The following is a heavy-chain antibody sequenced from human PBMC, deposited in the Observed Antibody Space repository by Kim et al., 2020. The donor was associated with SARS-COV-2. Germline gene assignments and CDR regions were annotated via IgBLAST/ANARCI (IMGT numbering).Heavy chain of an antibody. J-gene: IGHJ1*01. Sequence: GGSLRLSCVGSGFTFTSFAMSWVRQAPGKGLEWISAVSGSGEVTFYADSVEGRFTISRENSRNTLYLQMTSLRADDPAIYYCAKDFSSDRRAWIHDAWG. D-gene: IGHD5-18*01. V-gene: IGHV3-23*01. CDR3: AKDFSSDRRAWIHDA. CDR2: VSGSGEVT. CDR1: GFTFTSFA.